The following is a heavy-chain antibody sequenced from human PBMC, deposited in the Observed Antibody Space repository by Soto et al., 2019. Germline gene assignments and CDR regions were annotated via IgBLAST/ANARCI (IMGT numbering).Heavy chain of an antibody. CDR2: IIPIFGTA. CDR3: ARDRGYYYDSGSTNWFDP. D-gene: IGHD3-10*01. Sequence: GASVKVSCKASGGTFSSYAISWVRQAPGQGLEWMGGIIPIFGTANYAQKFQGRVTITADESTSTAYMELSSLRSEDTAVYYCARDRGYYYDSGSTNWFDPWGQGTLVTVSS. CDR1: GGTFSSYA. V-gene: IGHV1-69*13. J-gene: IGHJ5*02.